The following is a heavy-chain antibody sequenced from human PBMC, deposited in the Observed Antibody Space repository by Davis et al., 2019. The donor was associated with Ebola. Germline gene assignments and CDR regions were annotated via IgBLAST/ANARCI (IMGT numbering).Heavy chain of an antibody. J-gene: IGHJ4*02. V-gene: IGHV1-18*04. CDR2: ISAYNGNT. D-gene: IGHD1-26*01. Sequence: AASVKVSCKTSGYTFTGHYIQWVRQAPGQGLEWMGWISAYNGNTNYAQKLQGRVTMTTDTSASTAYMELRSLRSDDTAVYYCARDLLVGATSHWGQGTLVTVSS. CDR3: ARDLLVGATSH. CDR1: GYTFTGHY.